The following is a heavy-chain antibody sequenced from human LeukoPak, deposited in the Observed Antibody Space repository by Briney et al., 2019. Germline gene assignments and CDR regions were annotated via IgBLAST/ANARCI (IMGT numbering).Heavy chain of an antibody. D-gene: IGHD2-15*01. CDR3: TRGPVCSGGSCSLRYYYYMDV. J-gene: IGHJ6*03. V-gene: IGHV3-49*03. CDR1: GFKFGDYA. Sequence: PGGSLRLSCAASGFKFGDYAMSWFRQAPGKGLEWVGFIRSKAYGGTTENAASVKGRFIISRDDSKSIAYLQMNSLKTEDTAVYYCTRGPVCSGGSCSLRYYYYMDVWGKGTTVTVSS. CDR2: IRSKAYGGTT.